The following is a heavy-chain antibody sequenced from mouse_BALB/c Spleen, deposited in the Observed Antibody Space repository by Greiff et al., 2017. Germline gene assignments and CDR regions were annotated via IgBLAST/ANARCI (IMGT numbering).Heavy chain of an antibody. Sequence: EVKLVESGAELVKPGASVKLSCTASGFNIKDTYMHWVKQRPEQGLEWIGRIDPANGNTKYDPKFQGKATITADTSSNTAYLQLSSLTSEDTAVYYCARGLYYGSSYDYWGQGTTLTVSS. CDR1: GFNIKDTY. CDR2: IDPANGNT. V-gene: IGHV14-3*02. J-gene: IGHJ2*01. CDR3: ARGLYYGSSYDY. D-gene: IGHD1-1*01.